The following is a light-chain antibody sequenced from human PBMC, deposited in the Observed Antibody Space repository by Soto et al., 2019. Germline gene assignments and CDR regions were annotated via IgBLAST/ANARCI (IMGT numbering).Light chain of an antibody. J-gene: IGKJ4*01. CDR2: GAS. Sequence: DIQMTQSPSSLSASVGDRVAITCRASQSISRYLNWYQHKPGKAPKLLIYGASTLQSGVPSRFSGSGSGTECTLTISSLQPEDFATYYCQQSHSLPLPFGGGTKVEIK. CDR1: QSISRY. V-gene: IGKV1-39*01. CDR3: QQSHSLPLP.